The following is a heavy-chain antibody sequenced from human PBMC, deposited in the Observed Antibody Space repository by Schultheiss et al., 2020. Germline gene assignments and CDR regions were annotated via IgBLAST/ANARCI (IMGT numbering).Heavy chain of an antibody. CDR1: GYTFTSYG. Sequence: ASVKVSCKASGYTFTSYGISWVRQAPGQGLEWMGWISAYNGNTNYAQKLQGRVTMTTDTSTSTAYMELRSLRSDDTAVYYCAREYPSATYGSWFDPWGQGTLVNVSS. CDR2: ISAYNGNT. V-gene: IGHV1-18*01. D-gene: IGHD1-1*01. CDR3: AREYPSATYGSWFDP. J-gene: IGHJ5*02.